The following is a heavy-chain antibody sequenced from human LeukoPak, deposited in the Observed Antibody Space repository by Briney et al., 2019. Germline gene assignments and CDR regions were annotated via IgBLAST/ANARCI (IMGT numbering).Heavy chain of an antibody. Sequence: SSETLSLTCTVSGGSISSGGYYWSWIRQPPGKGLEWIGYIYYSGSTNYNPSLKSRVTISVDTSKNQFSLKLTSVTAADTAVYYCARVNGGDSSGYFGDAFDIWGQGTVVTVSS. D-gene: IGHD3-22*01. CDR1: GGSISSGGYY. CDR2: IYYSGST. J-gene: IGHJ3*02. V-gene: IGHV4-61*08. CDR3: ARVNGGDSSGYFGDAFDI.